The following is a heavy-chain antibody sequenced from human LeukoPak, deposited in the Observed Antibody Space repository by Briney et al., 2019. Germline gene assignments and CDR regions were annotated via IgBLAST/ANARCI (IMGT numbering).Heavy chain of an antibody. Sequence: GGSLRLSCAASGFTVSSNYMSWVRQAPGKGLEWVSVIYSGGSTYCADSVKGRFTISRDNSKNTLYLQMNSLRAEDTAVYYCARAQWLPMWYWGQGTLVTVSS. D-gene: IGHD3-22*01. V-gene: IGHV3-53*01. CDR1: GFTVSSNY. CDR2: IYSGGST. J-gene: IGHJ4*02. CDR3: ARAQWLPMWY.